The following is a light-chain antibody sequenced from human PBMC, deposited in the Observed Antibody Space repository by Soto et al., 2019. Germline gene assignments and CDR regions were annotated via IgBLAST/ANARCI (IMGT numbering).Light chain of an antibody. CDR3: ISYTSSSTLYV. V-gene: IGLV2-14*01. CDR2: DVS. J-gene: IGLJ1*01. Sequence: QSALTQPASVSGSPGQSITISSPGTSSDVGGYNYVSWYQQHPGKAPKLMIYDVSNRPSGVSNRFSGSKSGNTASLTISGLQAEDEADYYCISYTSSSTLYVFGTGTKVTVL. CDR1: SSDVGGYNY.